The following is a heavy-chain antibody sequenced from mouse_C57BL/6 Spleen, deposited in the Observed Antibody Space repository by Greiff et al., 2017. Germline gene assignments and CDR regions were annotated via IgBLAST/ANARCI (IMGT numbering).Heavy chain of an antibody. CDR2: ILPGSGST. V-gene: IGHV1-9*01. Sequence: VQLVESGAELMKPGASVKLSCKATGYTFTGYWIEWVKQRPGHGLEWIGEILPGSGSTNYNEKFKGKATFTANTSSNTAYMQLSSLTTKDSAIYYCARQGNYEKEYAMDYWGQGTSVTVSS. CDR1: GYTFTGYW. CDR3: ARQGNYEKEYAMDY. J-gene: IGHJ4*01. D-gene: IGHD2-1*01.